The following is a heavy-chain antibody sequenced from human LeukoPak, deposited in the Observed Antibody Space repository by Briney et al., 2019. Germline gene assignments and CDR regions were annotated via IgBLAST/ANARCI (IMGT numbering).Heavy chain of an antibody. V-gene: IGHV3-7*01. D-gene: IGHD2/OR15-2a*01. J-gene: IGHJ3*02. CDR2: IKQDGSEK. CDR1: GFTFSSYW. CDR3: ARDLTEYSTPRGAFDI. Sequence: PGGSLRLSCAASGFTFSSYWMSWVRQAPGKGLEWVANIKQDGSEKYYVDSVKGRFTISRDNAKNSLYLQMNSLRAEDTAVYYCARDLTEYSTPRGAFDIWGQETMVTVSS.